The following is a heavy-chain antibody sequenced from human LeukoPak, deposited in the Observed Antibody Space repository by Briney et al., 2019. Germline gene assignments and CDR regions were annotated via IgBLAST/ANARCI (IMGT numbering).Heavy chain of an antibody. Sequence: GGSLRLSCAASGFTFSSYGMHWVRQAPGKGLEWVAVISYDGSNKYYADSVKGRFIISRDNSKNTLYLQMNSLRAEDTAVYYCAKRGPSDYFYGMDVWGQGTTVTVSS. CDR2: ISYDGSNK. V-gene: IGHV3-30*18. CDR1: GFTFSSYG. D-gene: IGHD2-2*01. CDR3: AKRGPSDYFYGMDV. J-gene: IGHJ6*02.